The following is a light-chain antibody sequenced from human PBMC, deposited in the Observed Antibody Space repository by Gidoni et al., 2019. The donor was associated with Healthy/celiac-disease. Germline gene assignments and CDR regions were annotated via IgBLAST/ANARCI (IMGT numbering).Light chain of an antibody. Sequence: QSALTQPDSVSGSPGQSITISCTGTSSDVGGYNYVSWYQQHPGKAPNLMIYDVSNRPSGVSNRFSGSKSGNTASLTISGLQAEDEADYYCSSYTSSSTPVVFGGGTKLTVL. J-gene: IGLJ2*01. V-gene: IGLV2-14*01. CDR3: SSYTSSSTPVV. CDR2: DVS. CDR1: SSDVGGYNY.